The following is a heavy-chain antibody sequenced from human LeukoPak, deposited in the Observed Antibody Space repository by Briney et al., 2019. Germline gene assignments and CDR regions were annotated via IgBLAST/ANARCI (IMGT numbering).Heavy chain of an antibody. CDR2: IYTSGST. Sequence: PSETLSLTCTVSGGSISSYYWSWIRQPAGKGLEWIGRIYTSGSTNYNPSLKSRVTMSVDTSKNQFSLKLSSVTAADTAVYYCARAADMVRGDVNWFDPWGQGTLVTVSS. CDR1: GGSISSYY. D-gene: IGHD3-10*01. J-gene: IGHJ5*02. CDR3: ARAADMVRGDVNWFDP. V-gene: IGHV4-4*07.